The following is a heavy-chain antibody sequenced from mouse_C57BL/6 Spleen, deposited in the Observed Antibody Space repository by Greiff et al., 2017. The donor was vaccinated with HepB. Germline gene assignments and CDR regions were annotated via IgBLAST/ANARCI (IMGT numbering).Heavy chain of an antibody. Sequence: QVQLQQPGAELVKPGASVKLSCKASAYTFASYWMHWVKQRPGQGLEWIGMIHPNSGSTNYNEKFKSKATLTVDKSSSTAYMQLSSLTSEDSAVYYCASITTVMEVRYYFDYWGQGTTLTVSS. V-gene: IGHV1-64*01. CDR3: ASITTVMEVRYYFDY. J-gene: IGHJ2*01. CDR2: IHPNSGST. CDR1: AYTFASYW. D-gene: IGHD1-1*01.